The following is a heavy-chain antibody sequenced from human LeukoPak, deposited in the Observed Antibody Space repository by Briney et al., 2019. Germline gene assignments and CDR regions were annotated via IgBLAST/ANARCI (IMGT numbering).Heavy chain of an antibody. CDR2: IHTNDKT. CDR3: ATRIAAGGLFFLDY. J-gene: IGHJ4*02. CDR1: GFIVNGKY. D-gene: IGHD6-13*01. Sequence: GGSLRLSCAASGFIVNGKYMSWVRQAPGKGLEWVSGIHTNDKTYYADSVKGRFTISRDNSKNTLFLQMNTLRAEDTAVYYCATRIAAGGLFFLDYWGQGTLVTVSS. V-gene: IGHV3-53*01.